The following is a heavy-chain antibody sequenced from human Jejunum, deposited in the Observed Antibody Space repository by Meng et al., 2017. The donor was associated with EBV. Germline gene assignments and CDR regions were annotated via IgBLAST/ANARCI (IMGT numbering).Heavy chain of an antibody. D-gene: IGHD3-22*01. CDR3: ARVHYFETSGPLDY. J-gene: IGHJ4*02. CDR1: GYTFTTYA. V-gene: IGHV1-3*04. Sequence: QGQLVQAGAEVKKPGASGKVSCKASGYTFTTYAIHWVRQAPGQRLEWMAWINTGDGNTMYSHKLQGRVTVTRDTSASTAYMELSSLRSEDTAVYYCARVHYFETSGPLDYWGQGTLVTVSS. CDR2: INTGDGNT.